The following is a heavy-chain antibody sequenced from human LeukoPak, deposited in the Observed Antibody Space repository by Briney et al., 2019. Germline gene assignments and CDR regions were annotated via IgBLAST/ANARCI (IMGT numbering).Heavy chain of an antibody. CDR2: ISSSGSTI. D-gene: IGHD6-19*01. Sequence: PGGSLRLSCAASGFTFSDYYMSWIRQAPGKGLEWVSYISSSGSTIYYADSVKGRFTISRDNAKNSLYLQMNSLRAEDTAVYYCAREESSGWYGEVYFDYWGQGTLVTVSS. V-gene: IGHV3-11*01. J-gene: IGHJ4*02. CDR3: AREESSGWYGEVYFDY. CDR1: GFTFSDYY.